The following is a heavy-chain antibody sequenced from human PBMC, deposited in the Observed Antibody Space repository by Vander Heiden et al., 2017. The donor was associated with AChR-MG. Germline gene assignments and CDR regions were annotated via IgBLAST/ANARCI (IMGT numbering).Heavy chain of an antibody. J-gene: IGHJ3*02. CDR2: ISYDGNVK. V-gene: IGHV3-30-3*01. Sequence: QVQLVESGGGVVQPGRSLRLPCAASGFTFSNYAIHWVRQTPGKGLEWVAFISYDGNVKYYADSVKGRFTISRDNSKNMLSLQMNGLKPEDTAIYYCARPNSRVVTAIPWAFDIWGQGTMVTVSS. D-gene: IGHD2-21*02. CDR1: GFTFSNYA. CDR3: ARPNSRVVTAIPWAFDI.